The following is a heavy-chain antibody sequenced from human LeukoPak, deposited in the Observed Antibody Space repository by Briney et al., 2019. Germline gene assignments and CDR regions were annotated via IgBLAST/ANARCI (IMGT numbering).Heavy chain of an antibody. J-gene: IGHJ6*02. CDR1: GFTFSSYS. D-gene: IGHD2-2*01. Sequence: PGGSLRLSCAASGFTFSSYSMNWVRQAPGKGLEWVSSISSSSSYIYYADSVKGRFTISRDNAKNSLYLQMNSLRAEDTAVYYCARAAVYCSSTSCYSAVSPGYYYYGMDVWGQGTTVTVSS. V-gene: IGHV3-21*01. CDR2: ISSSSSYI. CDR3: ARAAVYCSSTSCYSAVSPGYYYYGMDV.